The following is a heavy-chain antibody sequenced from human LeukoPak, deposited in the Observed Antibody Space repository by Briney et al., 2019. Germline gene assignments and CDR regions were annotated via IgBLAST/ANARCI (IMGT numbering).Heavy chain of an antibody. Sequence: GGSLRLSCTASGFIFSTQRMHWVRQAPGKGLVWVSYINIGKRITGYADSVKGRFTISRDNAKNTLYLQMNSLRAEDTAIYYCFREGGDWGQGTLVTVSS. V-gene: IGHV3-74*01. J-gene: IGHJ4*02. D-gene: IGHD3-10*01. CDR3: FREGGD. CDR2: INIGKRIT. CDR1: GFIFSTQR.